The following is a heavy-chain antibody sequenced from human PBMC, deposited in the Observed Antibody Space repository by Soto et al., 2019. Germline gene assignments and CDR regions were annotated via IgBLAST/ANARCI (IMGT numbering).Heavy chain of an antibody. Sequence: ETLSLTCTVSGGSISSGDYYWSWIRQPPGKGLEWVSAISGSGGSTYYAESVKGRFTISRDNSKDTLYLQMNSLRAEDTAVYSCAKIDRIAVAGLVPCYFDYWGQGTLVTVSS. J-gene: IGHJ4*02. CDR2: ISGSGGST. V-gene: IGHV3-23*01. CDR3: AKIDRIAVAGLVPCYFDY. D-gene: IGHD6-19*01. CDR1: GGSISSGDYY.